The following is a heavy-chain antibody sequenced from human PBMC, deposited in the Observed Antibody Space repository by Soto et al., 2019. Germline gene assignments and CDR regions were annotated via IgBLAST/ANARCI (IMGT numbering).Heavy chain of an antibody. D-gene: IGHD4-17*01. V-gene: IGHV1-18*01. CDR3: ERAATVTYYSSSVVMDF. CDR2: ISAYNGNT. Sequence: GASVKVSCKASGYTFTSYGISWVRQAPGQGLEWMGWISAYNGNTNYAQKLQGRVTMTTDTSTSTAYMELRSLRSDDTDVYCCERAATVTYYSSSVVMDFWGQGTTVTAPS. CDR1: GYTFTSYG. J-gene: IGHJ6*02.